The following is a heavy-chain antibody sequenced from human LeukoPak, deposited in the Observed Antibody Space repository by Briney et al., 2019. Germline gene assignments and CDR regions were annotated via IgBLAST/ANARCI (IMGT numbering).Heavy chain of an antibody. D-gene: IGHD6-19*01. CDR2: INWNGGST. CDR1: GFTFDDYG. J-gene: IGHJ4*02. V-gene: IGHV3-20*04. CDR3: AREGTPYSSGWYSDY. Sequence: GGSLRLSCAASGFTFDDYGMSWVRQAPGKGLEWVSGINWNGGSTGYADSVKGRFTISRDNAKNSLYLQMNSLRAEGTAVYYCAREGTPYSSGWYSDYWGQGTLVTVSS.